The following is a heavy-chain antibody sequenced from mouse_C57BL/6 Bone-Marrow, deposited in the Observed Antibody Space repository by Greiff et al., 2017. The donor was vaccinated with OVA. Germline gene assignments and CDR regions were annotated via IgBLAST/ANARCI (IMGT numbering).Heavy chain of an antibody. CDR1: GYAFSSSW. V-gene: IGHV1-82*01. J-gene: IGHJ3*01. Sequence: VLLVESGPELVKPGASVKISCKASGYAFSSSWMNWVNQRPGKGLEWIGRIYPGDGDTNYNGKFKGKATLTADKSSSTAYMQLSSLTSEDSAVYFCARSLDSSGYVGFAYWGQGTLVTVSA. CDR3: ARSLDSSGYVGFAY. CDR2: IYPGDGDT. D-gene: IGHD3-2*02.